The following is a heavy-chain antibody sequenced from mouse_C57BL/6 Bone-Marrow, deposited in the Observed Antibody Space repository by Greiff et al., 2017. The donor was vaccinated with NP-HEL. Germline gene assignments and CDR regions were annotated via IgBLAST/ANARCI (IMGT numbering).Heavy chain of an antibody. D-gene: IGHD3-2*02. J-gene: IGHJ3*01. CDR1: GYSFSRYK. V-gene: IGHV1-16*01. CDR2: INLFNGIT. Sequence: EVQLQQSGPKVVNAGASVKLSCKSSGYSFSRYKMECVKQSHVKSLEWIEHINLFNGITNYNGNFKSKATLTVDISSSTAYMELSILTSEDSEVYYCAVDSSGSFAYWGQGTLVTVSA. CDR3: AVDSSGSFAY.